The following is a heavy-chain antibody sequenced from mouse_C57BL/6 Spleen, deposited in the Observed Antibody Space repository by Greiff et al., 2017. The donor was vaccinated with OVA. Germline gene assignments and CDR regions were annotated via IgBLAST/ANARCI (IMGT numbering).Heavy chain of an antibody. Sequence: VHLVESGAELVKPGASVKLSCKASGYTFTEYTIHWVKQRSGQGLEWIGWFYPGSGSIKYNEKFKDKATLTADKSSSTVYMELSRLTSEDSAVYFCARHEGIYYGYDRAMDYWGQGTSVTVSS. CDR1: GYTFTEYT. D-gene: IGHD2-2*01. J-gene: IGHJ4*01. CDR2: FYPGSGSI. V-gene: IGHV1-62-2*01. CDR3: ARHEGIYYGYDRAMDY.